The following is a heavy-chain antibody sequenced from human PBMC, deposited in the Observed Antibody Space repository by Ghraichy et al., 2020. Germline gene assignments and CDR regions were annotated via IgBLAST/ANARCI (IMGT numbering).Heavy chain of an antibody. CDR2: IYHSGST. CDR3: ARSSEYYYYYYYMDV. CDR1: GGSISSSNW. J-gene: IGHJ6*03. Sequence: SETLSLTFAVSGGSISSSNWWSWVRQPPGKGLEWIGEIYHSGSTNYNPSLKSRVTISVDKSKNQFSLKLCSVTAADTAVYYCARSSEYYYYYYYMDVWGKGTTVTVSS. D-gene: IGHD1-14*01. V-gene: IGHV4-4*02.